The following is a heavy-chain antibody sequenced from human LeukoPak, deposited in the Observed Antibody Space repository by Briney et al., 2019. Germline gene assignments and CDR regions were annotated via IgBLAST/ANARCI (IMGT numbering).Heavy chain of an antibody. Sequence: PGRSLRLSCAASGFAFSTYGMHWVRQAPGKGLEWVAVISYDGSNKYYADSVKGRFTISRDNSKNMLYLQMNSLRIEDTAVYYCAKVGSGNDYYWGQGTLVTVSS. CDR3: AKVGSGNDYY. J-gene: IGHJ4*02. D-gene: IGHD5-12*01. CDR1: GFAFSTYG. V-gene: IGHV3-30*18. CDR2: ISYDGSNK.